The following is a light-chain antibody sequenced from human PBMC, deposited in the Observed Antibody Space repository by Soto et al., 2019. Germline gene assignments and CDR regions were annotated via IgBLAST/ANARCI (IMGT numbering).Light chain of an antibody. Sequence: DIQMTQSPSTLSASVGDRVTITCRASQSNSSWLAWYQQKPGKAPKLLIYKASSLESGVPSRFSGSGSGTEFTLTISSLQPDDFATYYCQQYNSFSWAFGQGTKV. CDR1: QSNSSW. V-gene: IGKV1-5*03. CDR3: QQYNSFSWA. CDR2: KAS. J-gene: IGKJ1*01.